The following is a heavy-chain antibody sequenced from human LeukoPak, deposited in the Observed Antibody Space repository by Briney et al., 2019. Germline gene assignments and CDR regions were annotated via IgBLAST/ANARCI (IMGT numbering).Heavy chain of an antibody. V-gene: IGHV1-46*03. Sequence: ASVKVSCKASGYTFTSYYMHWVRQAPGQGLEWMGIINPSGGSTSYAQKFQGRVTMTRYTSTSTVYMELSSLRSEDTAVYYCARAIKQLWSDYWGQGTLVTVSS. D-gene: IGHD5-18*01. CDR1: GYTFTSYY. CDR2: INPSGGST. CDR3: ARAIKQLWSDY. J-gene: IGHJ4*02.